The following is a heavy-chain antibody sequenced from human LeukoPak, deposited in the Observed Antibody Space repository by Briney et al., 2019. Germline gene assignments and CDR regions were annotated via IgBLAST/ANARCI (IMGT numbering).Heavy chain of an antibody. CDR3: ARVGDSSGYWYFDL. CDR1: GGTFSSYA. D-gene: IGHD3-22*01. Sequence: GSSVKVSCKASGGTFSSYAISWVRQAPGQGLEWMGRIIPIFGIANYAQKFQGRVTITADKSTSTAYMELSSLRSEDTAVYYCARVGDSSGYWYFDLWGRGTLVTVSS. V-gene: IGHV1-69*04. J-gene: IGHJ2*01. CDR2: IIPIFGIA.